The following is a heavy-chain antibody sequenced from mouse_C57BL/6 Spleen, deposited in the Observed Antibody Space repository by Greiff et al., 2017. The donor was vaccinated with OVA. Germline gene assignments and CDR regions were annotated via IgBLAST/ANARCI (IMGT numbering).Heavy chain of an antibody. Sequence: QVHVKQPGAELVKPGASVKLSCKASGYTFTSYWMQWVKQRPGQGLEWIGEIDPSDSYTNYNQKLKGKATLTVDTSSSTAYMQLSSLTSEDSAVYYCARGRQLRPWFAYWGQGTLVTVSA. D-gene: IGHD3-2*02. V-gene: IGHV1-50*01. CDR2: IDPSDSYT. CDR3: ARGRQLRPWFAY. J-gene: IGHJ3*01. CDR1: GYTFTSYW.